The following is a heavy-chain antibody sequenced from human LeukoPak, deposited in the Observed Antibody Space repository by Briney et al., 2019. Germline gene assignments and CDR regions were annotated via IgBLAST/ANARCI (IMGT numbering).Heavy chain of an antibody. CDR2: INHSGST. V-gene: IGHV4-34*01. J-gene: IGHJ4*02. Sequence: PSETLSLTCAVYGGSFSGYYWGWIRQPPGKGLEWIGEINHSGSTNYNPSLKSRVTISVDTSKNQFSLKLSSVTAADTAVYYCARSPRAGVATITDWGQGTLVTVSS. CDR3: ARSPRAGVATITD. CDR1: GGSFSGYY. D-gene: IGHD5-24*01.